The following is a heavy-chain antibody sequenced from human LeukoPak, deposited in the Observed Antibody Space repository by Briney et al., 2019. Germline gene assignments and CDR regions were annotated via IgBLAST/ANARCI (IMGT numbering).Heavy chain of an antibody. Sequence: PGGSLRLSCAASGFTFNDHGMSWVRQAPGGGLEWISYISSSGSTIYYADSVKGRFTISRDNAKNSLYLQMNSLRAEDTAVYYCARDLEYEPGAFDIWGQGTMVTVSS. D-gene: IGHD2/OR15-2a*01. CDR1: GFTFNDHG. CDR3: ARDLEYEPGAFDI. J-gene: IGHJ3*02. V-gene: IGHV3-11*01. CDR2: ISSSGSTI.